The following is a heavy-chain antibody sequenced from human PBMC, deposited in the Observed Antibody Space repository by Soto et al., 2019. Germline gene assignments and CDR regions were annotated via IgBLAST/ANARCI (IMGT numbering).Heavy chain of an antibody. D-gene: IGHD3-22*01. J-gene: IGHJ4*02. CDR3: ARGGYFDSSNYLAY. CDR2: ISPGNGNT. CDR1: GYTFNTYG. V-gene: IGHV1-3*01. Sequence: ASVKFSCKASGYTFNTYGLSWVRQAPGRGLEWMGWISPGNGNTKYSQQFQGRVIIDRDTSASTAYMELSSLRSEDTAVYYCARGGYFDSSNYLAYWGLGTLVTVSS.